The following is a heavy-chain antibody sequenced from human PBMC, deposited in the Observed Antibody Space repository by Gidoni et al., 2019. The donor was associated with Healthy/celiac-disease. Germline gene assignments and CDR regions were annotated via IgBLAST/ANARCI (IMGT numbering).Heavy chain of an antibody. V-gene: IGHV3-15*01. CDR3: TTVGIAAAGPDDY. CDR2: IKSKTDGGTT. CDR1: GFTFSNAW. Sequence: EVQLVESGGGLVKPGGSLRLPCAASGFTFSNAWMSWVRQAPGKGLEWVGRIKSKTDGGTTDYAAPVKGRFTISRDDSKNTLYLQMNSLKTEDTAVYYCTTVGIAAAGPDDYWGQGTLVTVSS. J-gene: IGHJ4*02. D-gene: IGHD6-13*01.